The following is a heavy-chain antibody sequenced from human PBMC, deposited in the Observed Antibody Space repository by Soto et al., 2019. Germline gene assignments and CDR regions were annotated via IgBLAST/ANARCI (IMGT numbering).Heavy chain of an antibody. CDR3: VNGGYCSGGSCPLDLYYYYYGMDV. V-gene: IGHV3-64D*06. Sequence: GGSLRLSCSASGFTFSSYAMHWVRQAPGKGLEYVSAISRNGGSTYYADSVKGRFTISRDNSKNTLYPQMSSLRAEDTAVYYCVNGGYCSGGSCPLDLYYYYYGMDVWGQGTTVTVSS. J-gene: IGHJ6*02. CDR2: ISRNGGST. D-gene: IGHD2-15*01. CDR1: GFTFSSYA.